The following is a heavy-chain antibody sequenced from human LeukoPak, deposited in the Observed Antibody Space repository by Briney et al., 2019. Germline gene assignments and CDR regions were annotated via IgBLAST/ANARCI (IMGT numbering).Heavy chain of an antibody. CDR3: AKVQSATDYYDSSGLLGELDY. D-gene: IGHD3-22*01. V-gene: IGHV3-23*01. CDR1: GFTLSSYA. Sequence: GGSLRLSCAASGFTLSSYAMSWVRQAPGKGLEWVSATSSSDAGTYYAESVRGRFTISRDNSKNTLYLQMNSLRAEDTAVYYCAKVQSATDYYDSSGLLGELDYWGQGTLVTVSP. J-gene: IGHJ4*02. CDR2: TSSSDAGT.